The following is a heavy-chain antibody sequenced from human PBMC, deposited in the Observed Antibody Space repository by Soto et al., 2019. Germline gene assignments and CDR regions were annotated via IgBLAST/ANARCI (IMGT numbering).Heavy chain of an antibody. Sequence: GTSVKVSCKACGDAFTSYAMHWVRQAPGQRLEWMGWINAGNGNTKYSQKFQGRVTITRDTSASTAYMELSSLRSEDTAVYYCAREVRVVVAATTNAFDYWGQGTLVTVSS. CDR1: GDAFTSYA. V-gene: IGHV1-3*01. CDR2: INAGNGNT. J-gene: IGHJ4*02. CDR3: AREVRVVVAATTNAFDY. D-gene: IGHD2-15*01.